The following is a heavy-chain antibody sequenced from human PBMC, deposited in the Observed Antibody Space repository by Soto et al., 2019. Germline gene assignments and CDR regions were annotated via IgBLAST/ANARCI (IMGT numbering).Heavy chain of an antibody. V-gene: IGHV4-31*03. CDR3: ARDRTAYGRYGMDV. CDR1: GGSISSGGYY. D-gene: IGHD5-18*01. J-gene: IGHJ6*02. Sequence: QVQLQESGPGLVKPSQTLSLTCTVSGGSISSGGYYWSWIRQHPGKGLEWIGYIYYSGSTYYNPSLKSRVTISVDTSKNQFSLKLSSVTAADTAVYYCARDRTAYGRYGMDVWGQGTTVTVSS. CDR2: IYYSGST.